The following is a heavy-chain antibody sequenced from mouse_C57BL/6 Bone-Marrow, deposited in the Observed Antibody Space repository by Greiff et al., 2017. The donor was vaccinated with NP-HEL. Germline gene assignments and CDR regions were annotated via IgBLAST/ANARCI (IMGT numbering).Heavy chain of an antibody. CDR3: ARGDYEYYYAMDY. CDR1: GYTFTDYY. J-gene: IGHJ4*01. D-gene: IGHD2-4*01. V-gene: IGHV1-76*01. CDR2: IYPGSGNT. Sequence: QVQLQQSGAELVRPGASVKLSCKASGYTFTDYYINWVKQRPGQGLEWIARIYPGSGNTYYNEKFKGKATLTAEKSSSTAYMQLSSLTSEDSAVYFCARGDYEYYYAMDYWGQGTSVTVSS.